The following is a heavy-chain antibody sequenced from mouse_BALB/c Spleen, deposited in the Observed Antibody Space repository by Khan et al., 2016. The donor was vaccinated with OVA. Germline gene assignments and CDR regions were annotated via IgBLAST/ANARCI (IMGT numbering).Heavy chain of an antibody. J-gene: IGHJ1*01. CDR2: ISSGDTYT. V-gene: IGHV5-9-3*01. D-gene: IGHD1-1*01. CDR3: ARPPITTVVATSYWFFDD. Sequence: EVQLVESGGGLVKPGGSLKLSCAASGFTFSSYAMSWVRQTPEKRLEWVATISSGDTYTYYPDSVKGRFTISRDNAKNTLYLQMSSLRSEDTAKYYCARPPITTVVATSYWFFDDWGAGTTVTVST. CDR1: GFTFSSYA.